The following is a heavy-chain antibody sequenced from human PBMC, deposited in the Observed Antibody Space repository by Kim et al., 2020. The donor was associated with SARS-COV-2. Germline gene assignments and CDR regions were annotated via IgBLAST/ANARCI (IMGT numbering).Heavy chain of an antibody. CDR3: AKVQQYIESMDV. D-gene: IGHD1-1*01. J-gene: IGHJ6*02. Sequence: CPDSVKGRFTISRDNSKSTLYLQMNSQSAEETDVYYCAKVQQYIESMDVWGQGTTVTVSS. V-gene: IGHV3-23*01.